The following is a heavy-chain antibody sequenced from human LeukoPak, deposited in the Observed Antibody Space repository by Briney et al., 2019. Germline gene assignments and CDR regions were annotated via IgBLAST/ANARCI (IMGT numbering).Heavy chain of an antibody. J-gene: IGHJ4*02. CDR2: INPNSGGT. V-gene: IGHV1-2*02. CDR3: ARVSDYYDSSGNYGY. Sequence: ASVKVSCKASGYTFTGYYMHWVRQAPGQGLEWMGWINPNSGGTNYAQKFQGRVTMTRDTSISTAYMEPSRLRSDDTAVYYCARVSDYYDSSGNYGYWGQGTLVTVSS. CDR1: GYTFTGYY. D-gene: IGHD3-22*01.